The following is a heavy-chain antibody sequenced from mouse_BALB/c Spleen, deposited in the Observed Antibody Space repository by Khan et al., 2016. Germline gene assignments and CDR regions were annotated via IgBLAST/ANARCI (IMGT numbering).Heavy chain of an antibody. CDR1: GFDFSRYW. J-gene: IGHJ1*01. CDR2: INPDSSSI. V-gene: IGHV4-1*02. CDR3: SGTCWYFDV. Sequence: EVKLLESGGGLVQPGGSLKLSCAASGFDFSRYWMSWVRQAPGKGLEWIGKINPDSSSINYTPSLKDKFIISRDNAKNTPYLQMSKVRSDDTAIYYCSGTCWYFDVWGAGTTVTVSS. D-gene: IGHD1-1*02.